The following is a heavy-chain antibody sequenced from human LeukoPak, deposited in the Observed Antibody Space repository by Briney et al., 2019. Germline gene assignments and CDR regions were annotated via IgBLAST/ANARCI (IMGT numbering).Heavy chain of an antibody. Sequence: GGSLRLSSAASGFTVSSNYMSWVRQAPGKGLEWVSVIYSGGSTYYADSVKGRFTISRDNSKNTLYLQMNSLRAEDTAVYYCARDRAAGTYYFDYWGQGTLVTVSS. D-gene: IGHD6-13*01. CDR3: ARDRAAGTYYFDY. V-gene: IGHV3-66*01. CDR2: IYSGGST. J-gene: IGHJ4*02. CDR1: GFTVSSNY.